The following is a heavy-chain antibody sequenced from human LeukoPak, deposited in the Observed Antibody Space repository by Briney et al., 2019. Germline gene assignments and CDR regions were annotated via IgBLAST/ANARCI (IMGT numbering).Heavy chain of an antibody. CDR2: ISYDGSNK. Sequence: GGSLRLSCAASGFTFSSYAMHWVRQAPGKGLEWVAVISYDGSNKYYADSVKGRFTISRDNSKSTLYLQMNSLRAEDTAVYYCASGGSSISSWGQGTLVTVSS. J-gene: IGHJ4*02. CDR1: GFTFSSYA. CDR3: ASGGSSISS. D-gene: IGHD6-13*01. V-gene: IGHV3-30-3*01.